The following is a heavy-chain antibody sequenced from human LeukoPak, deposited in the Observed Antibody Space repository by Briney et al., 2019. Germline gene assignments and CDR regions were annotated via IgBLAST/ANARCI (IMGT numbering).Heavy chain of an antibody. CDR2: ISAYNGNT. D-gene: IGHD1-7*01. CDR1: GYTFTSYG. Sequence: ASVKVSCKASGYTFTSYGISWVRQAPGQGLEWMGWISAYNGNTNYAQKFQGRVTMTRDTSISTAYMELSRLRSDDTAVYYCARDEKRQLELRYWGQGTLVTVSS. J-gene: IGHJ4*02. CDR3: ARDEKRQLELRY. V-gene: IGHV1-18*01.